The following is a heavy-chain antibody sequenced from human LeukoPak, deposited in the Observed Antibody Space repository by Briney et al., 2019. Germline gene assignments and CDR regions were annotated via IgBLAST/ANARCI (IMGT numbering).Heavy chain of an antibody. V-gene: IGHV3-30*18. Sequence: GGSLRLSCAASGFTFNIYGMHWVRQAPGKGLEWVAVISSDGSDKYYEDSVKGRFTISRDNSKNTLYLQMNSLRAEDTAVYYCAKDPRYSAYGFDYWGQGTLVTVSS. D-gene: IGHD5-12*01. CDR2: ISSDGSDK. CDR1: GFTFNIYG. J-gene: IGHJ4*02. CDR3: AKDPRYSAYGFDY.